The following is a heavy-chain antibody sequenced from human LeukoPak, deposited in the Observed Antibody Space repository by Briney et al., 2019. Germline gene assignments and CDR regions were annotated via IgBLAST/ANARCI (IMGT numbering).Heavy chain of an antibody. V-gene: IGHV1-8*01. CDR2: MNPNSGNT. Sequence: GASVKVSCKASGYTFTSYDINWVRQATGQGLEWMGWMNPNSGNTGYAQKFQGRVTMTRNTSISTAYMELSSLRSEDTAVYYCARGDGTGSLLYGNYYYGMDVWGQGTTVTVSS. CDR1: GYTFTSYD. D-gene: IGHD2-21*02. CDR3: ARGDGTGSLLYGNYYYGMDV. J-gene: IGHJ6*02.